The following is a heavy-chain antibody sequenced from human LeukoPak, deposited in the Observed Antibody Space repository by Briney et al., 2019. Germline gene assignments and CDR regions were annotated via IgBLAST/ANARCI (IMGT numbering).Heavy chain of an antibody. J-gene: IGHJ3*02. D-gene: IGHD2-2*02. V-gene: IGHV3-48*03. CDR3: ATYTTSRVFYM. CDR2: ISNSGHLM. Sequence: GGSLRLSCAASGFSFSSSAMNWVRQAPGKGLEWVSYISNSGHLMYYADSVKGRFTISRDNAKNSLYLQMNSLRAEDMAVYYCATYTTSRVFYMWGQGTMVAVSS. CDR1: GFSFSSSA.